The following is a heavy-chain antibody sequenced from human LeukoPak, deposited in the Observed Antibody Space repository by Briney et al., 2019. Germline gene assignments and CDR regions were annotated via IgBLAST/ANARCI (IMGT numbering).Heavy chain of an antibody. CDR1: GGTFSSYA. CDR2: IIPILGIA. J-gene: IGHJ5*02. CDR3: ARDPSNRITILTNWFDP. Sequence: GASVKDSCKASGGTFSSYAISWVRQAPGQGLEWMGRIIPILGIANYAQKFQGRVTITADKSTSTAYMELSSLRSEDTAVYYCARDPSNRITILTNWFDPWGQGTLVTVSS. D-gene: IGHD3-3*01. V-gene: IGHV1-69*04.